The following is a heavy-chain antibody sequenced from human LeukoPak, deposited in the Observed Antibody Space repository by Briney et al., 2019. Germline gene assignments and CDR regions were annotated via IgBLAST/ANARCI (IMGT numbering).Heavy chain of an antibody. J-gene: IGHJ5*02. D-gene: IGHD2-2*01. Sequence: PGASVKVSCKASGYTFTSYGISWVRQAPGQGLEWMGWISAYNGNTNYAQKLQGRVTMTTDTSTSTAYMELRSLRSDDTAVYYCARVVPAAHHTLSNWFDPWGQGTLVTVSS. V-gene: IGHV1-18*01. CDR2: ISAYNGNT. CDR1: GYTFTSYG. CDR3: ARVVPAAHHTLSNWFDP.